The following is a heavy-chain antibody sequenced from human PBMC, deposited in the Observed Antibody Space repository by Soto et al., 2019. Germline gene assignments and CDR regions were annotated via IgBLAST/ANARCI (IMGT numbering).Heavy chain of an antibody. D-gene: IGHD3-3*01. J-gene: IGHJ6*03. CDR1: GGSISSYY. V-gene: IGHV4-59*08. Sequence: QVQLQESGPGLVKPSETLSHTCTVSGGSISSYYWSWIRQPPGKGLEWIGYIYYSGSTNYNPSLKRRDTRSVATSKNQFSLTLSFVTAADTAVYYCARHMVIVDDFWSGPKEPYYYYYMDVWGKGTTVTVSS. CDR3: ARHMVIVDDFWSGPKEPYYYYYMDV. CDR2: IYYSGST.